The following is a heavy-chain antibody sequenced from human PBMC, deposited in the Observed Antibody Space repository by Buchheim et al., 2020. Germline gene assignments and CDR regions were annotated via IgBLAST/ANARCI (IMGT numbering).Heavy chain of an antibody. CDR1: GGSISGYY. J-gene: IGHJ4*02. D-gene: IGHD6-19*01. CDR3: ARVRASGWYFFDF. V-gene: IGHV4-59*01. Sequence: QVQLQESGPRLVKPSETLSLTCTVSGGSISGYYWSWIRQPPEKGLEWIGYVSYSGTTVYEPSLERRVTISVDTPNKQFSLTLTSATAADTAVYYCARVRASGWYFFDFWGQGTL. CDR2: VSYSGTT.